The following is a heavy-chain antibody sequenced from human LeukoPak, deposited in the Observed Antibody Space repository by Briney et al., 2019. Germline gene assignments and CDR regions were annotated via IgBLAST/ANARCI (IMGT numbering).Heavy chain of an antibody. CDR3: ARTGSGLPDAIDI. V-gene: IGHV3-30-3*01. CDR1: GFTFSSYA. CDR2: ISYDGSNK. J-gene: IGHJ3*02. D-gene: IGHD3-10*01. Sequence: GGSLRLSCAASGFTFSSYAMHWVRQAPGKGLEWVAVISYDGSNKYYADSVKGRFTISRDNSKNTLYLQMNSLRSEDTAVYYCARTGSGLPDAIDIWGQGTMVTVSS.